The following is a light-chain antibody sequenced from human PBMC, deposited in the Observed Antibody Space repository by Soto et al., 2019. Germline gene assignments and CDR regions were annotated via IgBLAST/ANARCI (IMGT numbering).Light chain of an antibody. CDR2: DAS. J-gene: IGKJ1*01. Sequence: DIVLTQSPATLSVSPGERATLSCRASQSISTTLAWYQQRPGQAPRLLIYDASTRATSIPARFSGSGSGTEFTLTISSLQSEDFAVYYCQQYNNWPRTFGQGTKVEVK. CDR1: QSISTT. V-gene: IGKV3-15*01. CDR3: QQYNNWPRT.